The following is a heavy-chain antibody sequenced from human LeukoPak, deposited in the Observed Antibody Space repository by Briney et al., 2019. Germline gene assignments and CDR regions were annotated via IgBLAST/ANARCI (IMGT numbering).Heavy chain of an antibody. J-gene: IGHJ4*02. CDR1: GGTFSSYT. D-gene: IGHD4-17*01. V-gene: IGHV1-69*02. CDR2: IIPILGIA. CDR3: ARVSGYGDYVFDY. Sequence: SVKVSCKASGGTFSSYTISWVRQAPGQGLEWMGRIIPILGIANYAQKFQGRVTITADKSTSTAYMELSSLRSEDTAVYYCARVSGYGDYVFDYWGQGTLVTVSS.